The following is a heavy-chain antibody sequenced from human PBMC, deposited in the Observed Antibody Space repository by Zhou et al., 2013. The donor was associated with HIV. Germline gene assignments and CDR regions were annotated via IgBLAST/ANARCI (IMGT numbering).Heavy chain of an antibody. J-gene: IGHJ4*02. Sequence: QVQLVQSGAEVKKPGSSVKISCRTSGAPFSSFAFNWMRQAPGQGLEWVGGIIPILGTPNYAQKFLGRVAITADEPSGTVYLELSGLRSADTAVYYCARDWFSGTSDCFDYWGQGSLVTVAS. CDR3: ARDWFSGTSDCFDY. CDR2: IIPILGTP. D-gene: IGHD1-26*01. CDR1: GAPFSSFA. V-gene: IGHV1-69*11.